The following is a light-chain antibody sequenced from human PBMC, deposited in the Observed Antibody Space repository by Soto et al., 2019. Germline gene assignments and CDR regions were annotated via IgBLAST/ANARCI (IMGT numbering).Light chain of an antibody. J-gene: IGKJ1*01. Sequence: EIVLTQSPSTLSLSPGERATLSCRASQSVSSSYLAWYQQKPGQAPRLLIYGASSRATGIPDRFSGSGSGTDFTLTISRLEPEDFAVYYCQQYGSSTGITFGQGTKVDIK. CDR2: GAS. V-gene: IGKV3-20*01. CDR3: QQYGSSTGIT. CDR1: QSVSSSY.